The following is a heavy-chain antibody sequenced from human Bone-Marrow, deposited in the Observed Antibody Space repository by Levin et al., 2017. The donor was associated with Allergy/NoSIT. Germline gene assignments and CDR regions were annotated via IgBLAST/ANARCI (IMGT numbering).Heavy chain of an antibody. Sequence: GESLKISCAASGFTFSSYGMHWVRQAPGKGLEWVAVIWYDGSNKYYADSVKGRFTISRDNSKNTLYLQMNSLRAEDTAVYYCARDAYYYGSGSYGPYYYDYGMDVWGQGTTVTVSS. CDR1: GFTFSSYG. D-gene: IGHD3-10*01. CDR2: IWYDGSNK. CDR3: ARDAYYYGSGSYGPYYYDYGMDV. V-gene: IGHV3-33*01. J-gene: IGHJ6*02.